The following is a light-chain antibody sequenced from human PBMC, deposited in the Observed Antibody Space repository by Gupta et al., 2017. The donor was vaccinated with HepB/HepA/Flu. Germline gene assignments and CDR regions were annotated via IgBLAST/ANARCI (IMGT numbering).Light chain of an antibody. CDR3: QVWDTNTDHVV. CDR2: DDT. J-gene: IGLJ2*01. CDR1: NIGSET. V-gene: IGLV3-21*03. Sequence: SYVLTQPPSMSVAPGKTARITCGGNNIGSETVHWYQQKPGQAPIVVVYDDTDRPSGIPERFSGSNSGNTATLTISRVEAGDEADYYCQVWDTNTDHVVFGGGTKLTVL.